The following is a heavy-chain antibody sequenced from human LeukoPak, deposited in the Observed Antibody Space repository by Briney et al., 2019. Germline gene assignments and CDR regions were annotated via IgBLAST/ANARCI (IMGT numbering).Heavy chain of an antibody. CDR1: GYTFTGYY. D-gene: IGHD6-19*01. Sequence: ASVKVSCKASGYTFTGYYMHWVRQAPGQGLEWMGWINPNSGGTNYAQKFQGRVTMTRDTSISTAYMELSRLRSDDTAVYYCARNIAVTGKGDWFDPWGQGTLVTVSS. CDR2: INPNSGGT. J-gene: IGHJ5*02. V-gene: IGHV1-2*02. CDR3: ARNIAVTGKGDWFDP.